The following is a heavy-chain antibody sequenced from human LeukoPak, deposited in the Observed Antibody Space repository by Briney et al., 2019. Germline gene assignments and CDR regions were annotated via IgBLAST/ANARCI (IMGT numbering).Heavy chain of an antibody. Sequence: ASVKVSCKASGYTFTSCDINWVRQATGQGLEWMGWMNPNSGNTGYRQSFKGRIAMNRDISIGTAYMELSNLTSEDTAIYYCTRGSSGRRDNWGQGTLVTVSA. CDR2: MNPNSGNT. CDR3: TRGSSGRRDN. CDR1: GYTFTSCD. D-gene: IGHD6-19*01. J-gene: IGHJ4*02. V-gene: IGHV1-8*02.